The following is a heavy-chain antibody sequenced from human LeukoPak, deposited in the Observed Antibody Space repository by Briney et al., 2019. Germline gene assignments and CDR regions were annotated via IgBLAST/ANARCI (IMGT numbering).Heavy chain of an antibody. CDR2: INSGSST. CDR1: GFTVSSNY. V-gene: IGHV3-53*01. D-gene: IGHD1-26*01. CDR3: ARAGKWTSYYYYYGMDV. Sequence: GGSLRLSCAASGFTVSSNYMSWVRQAPGKGLEWVSVINSGSSTYYADSVKGRFTISRDNSKNTLYLQMNSLRAEDTAVYYCARAGKWTSYYYYYGMDVWGQGTTVTVSS. J-gene: IGHJ6*02.